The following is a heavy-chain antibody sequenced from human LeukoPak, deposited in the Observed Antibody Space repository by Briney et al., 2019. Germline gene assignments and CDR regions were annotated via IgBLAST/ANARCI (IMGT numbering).Heavy chain of an antibody. CDR2: ISGSGGST. D-gene: IGHD3-10*01. J-gene: IGHJ4*02. CDR3: AKAYYGSGSYPIFDY. Sequence: GGSLRLSCAASGFTFSSYAMSWVRQAPGKGLEWVSAISGSGGSTYYADSVKGRFTISRDNSKNTLYLQINSLRAEDTAVYYCAKAYYGSGSYPIFDYWGQGTLVTVSS. V-gene: IGHV3-23*01. CDR1: GFTFSSYA.